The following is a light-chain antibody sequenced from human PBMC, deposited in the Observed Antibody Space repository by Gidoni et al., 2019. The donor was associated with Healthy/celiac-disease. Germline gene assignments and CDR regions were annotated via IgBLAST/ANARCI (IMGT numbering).Light chain of an antibody. V-gene: IGKV3-11*01. CDR2: DAS. CDR1: HSVNSY. Sequence: EIVLTQSQATLSLSPGERATLYGRASHSVNSYLAWYQQKPGQAPRLLIYDASNRATGIPDRFSGSGSGTDFTLTISSLEPEDFAVYYCQQCRNSPLTFXGXTKVEIK. CDR3: QQCRNSPLT. J-gene: IGKJ4*01.